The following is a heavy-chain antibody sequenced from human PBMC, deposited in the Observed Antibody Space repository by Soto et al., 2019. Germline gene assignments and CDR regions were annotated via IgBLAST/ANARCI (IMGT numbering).Heavy chain of an antibody. CDR1: GFTFSSYG. D-gene: IGHD4-17*01. Sequence: PGGSLRLSCAASGFTFSSYGMHWVRQAPDKGLEWVAVISYDGSNKYYADSVKGRFTISRDNSKNTLYLQMNSLRAEDTAVYYCAKDTAFDYWGQGTLVTVSS. CDR3: AKDTAFDY. V-gene: IGHV3-30*18. J-gene: IGHJ4*02. CDR2: ISYDGSNK.